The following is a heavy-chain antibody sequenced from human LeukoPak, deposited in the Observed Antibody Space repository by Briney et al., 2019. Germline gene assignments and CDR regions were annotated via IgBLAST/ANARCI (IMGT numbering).Heavy chain of an antibody. J-gene: IGHJ4*02. Sequence: GGSLRLSCAASGFTFSSYAMSWVRQAPGKGLEWVSAISGSGGSTYYADSVKGRFTISRDNSKNTLYLQMNSLRAEDTAVYYCAKDLDTAMVDSGYFDYWGQGTLVTVSS. CDR2: ISGSGGST. CDR3: AKDLDTAMVDSGYFDY. CDR1: GFTFSSYA. D-gene: IGHD5-18*01. V-gene: IGHV3-23*01.